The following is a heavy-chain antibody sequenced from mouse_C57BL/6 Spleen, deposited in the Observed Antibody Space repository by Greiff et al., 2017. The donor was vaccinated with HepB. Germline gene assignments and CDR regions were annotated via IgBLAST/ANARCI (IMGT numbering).Heavy chain of an antibody. V-gene: IGHV5-15*01. CDR3: ASVYGSSYRWYFDV. Sequence: DVHLVESGGGLVQPGGSLKLSCAASGFTFSDYGMAWVRQAPRKGPEWVAFISNLAYSIYYADTVTGRFTISRENAKNTLYLEMSSLRSEDTAMYYCASVYGSSYRWYFDVWGTGTTVTVSS. J-gene: IGHJ1*03. CDR2: ISNLAYSI. CDR1: GFTFSDYG. D-gene: IGHD1-1*01.